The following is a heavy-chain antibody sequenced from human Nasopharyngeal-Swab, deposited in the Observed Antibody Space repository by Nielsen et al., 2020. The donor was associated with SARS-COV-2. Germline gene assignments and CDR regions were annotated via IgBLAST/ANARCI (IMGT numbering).Heavy chain of an antibody. J-gene: IGHJ4*02. V-gene: IGHV3-11*06. D-gene: IGHD1-26*01. CDR1: GFIFSDYY. Sequence: GGSLRLSCAASGFIFSDYYMTWIRPAPGKGLEWVSYISSSYDYTNYADSVKGRFTISRDNAKNSLYLQMNSLRADDTAVYYCARLRSGTYGGDYWGQGALVTVSS. CDR2: ISSSYDYT. CDR3: ARLRSGTYGGDY.